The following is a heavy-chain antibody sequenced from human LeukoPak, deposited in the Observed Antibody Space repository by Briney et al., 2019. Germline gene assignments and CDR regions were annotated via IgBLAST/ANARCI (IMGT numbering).Heavy chain of an antibody. CDR1: GGTFSSYA. J-gene: IGHJ3*02. CDR3: ARGAGEATLLVDAFDI. Sequence: GSSVKVSCKASGGTFSSYAITWVRQAPGQGLEWMGGIIPIFGTANYAQKFQGRVTITTDESTSTAYMELSSLRSEDTAVYYCARGAGEATLLVDAFDIWGQGTMVTVSS. D-gene: IGHD5-12*01. CDR2: IIPIFGTA. V-gene: IGHV1-69*05.